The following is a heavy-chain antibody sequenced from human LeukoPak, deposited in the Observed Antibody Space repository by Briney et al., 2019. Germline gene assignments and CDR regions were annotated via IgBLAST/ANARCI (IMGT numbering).Heavy chain of an antibody. CDR1: GFTFSGSA. D-gene: IGHD6-13*01. CDR2: ISYDGSNK. J-gene: IGHJ4*02. V-gene: IGHV3-30*14. CDR3: ARGSHRRYSSSWYSL. Sequence: GGSLRLSCAASGFTFSGSAMHWVRQAPGKGLEWVAVISYDGSNKYYADSVKGRFTISRDNSKNTLYLQMGSLRAEDMAVYYCARGSHRRYSSSWYSLWGQGTLVTVSS.